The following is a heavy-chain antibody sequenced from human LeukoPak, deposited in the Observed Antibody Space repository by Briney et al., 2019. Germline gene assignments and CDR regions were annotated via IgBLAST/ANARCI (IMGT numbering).Heavy chain of an antibody. D-gene: IGHD6-19*01. V-gene: IGHV4-31*03. CDR3: ARGRRGYSSGWYTWGLEYFQH. CDR2: IYYSGST. CDR1: GGSISSGGYY. Sequence: PSETLSLTCTVSGGSISSGGYYWSWIRQHPGKGLEWIGYIYYSGSTNYNPSLKSRVTISVDTSKNQFSLKLSSVTAADTAVYYCARGRRGYSSGWYTWGLEYFQHWGQGTLVTVSS. J-gene: IGHJ1*01.